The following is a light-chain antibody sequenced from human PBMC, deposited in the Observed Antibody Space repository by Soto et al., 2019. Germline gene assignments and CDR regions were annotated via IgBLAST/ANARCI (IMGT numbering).Light chain of an antibody. J-gene: IGKJ1*01. CDR2: AAS. CDR3: QQYNNRPLT. V-gene: IGKV3-15*01. Sequence: DTVMTQSPATLSVSPGERVTLSCRASQGVGNNLAWYQQKPGQAPRLLIDAASTRATDIPARFSGSGSGTEFTLPIASLQSEDFAVYYCQQYNNRPLTFGQGTKVEIK. CDR1: QGVGNN.